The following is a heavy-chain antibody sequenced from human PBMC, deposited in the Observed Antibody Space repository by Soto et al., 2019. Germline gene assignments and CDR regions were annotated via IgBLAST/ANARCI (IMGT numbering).Heavy chain of an antibody. D-gene: IGHD1-1*01. CDR1: GGTFSSSA. CDR3: ARDNDRLQLGGNYYYILDV. J-gene: IGHJ6*02. Sequence: QVQLVQSGAEMKEPGSSVKVSCKTSGGTFSSSAISWLRQAPGQGLEWMGGIIPLFRTPDYAQKFQGRVTIAADESTTTAYMALSSLRSEDTAVYYCARDNDRLQLGGNYYYILDVWGQGTTIPVSS. CDR2: IIPLFRTP. V-gene: IGHV1-69*12.